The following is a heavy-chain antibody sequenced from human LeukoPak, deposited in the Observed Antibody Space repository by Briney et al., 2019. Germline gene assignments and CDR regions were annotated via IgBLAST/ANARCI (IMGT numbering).Heavy chain of an antibody. Sequence: SETLSLTCTVSGGSISNYYWSWIRQPPGMGLEWIGYIYYSGSASYNPSLNGRVTISVDTSKNQFSLKLSSVTAADTAVYYCARDRGTYGYFDLWGPGNLVTVSS. CDR3: ARDRGTYGYFDL. V-gene: IGHV4-59*01. D-gene: IGHD1-26*01. CDR2: IYYSGSA. J-gene: IGHJ2*01. CDR1: GGSISNYY.